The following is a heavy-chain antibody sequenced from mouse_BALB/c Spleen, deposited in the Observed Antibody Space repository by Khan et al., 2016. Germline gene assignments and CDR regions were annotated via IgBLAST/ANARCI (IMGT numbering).Heavy chain of an antibody. Sequence: QVQLKESGPGLVAPSQSLSITCTVSGFSLTSYGVSWVRQPPGKGLEWLGVIWGDGGTNYHSALISRLSISKDNSKSHVFLTLNSLQPHATDTYSCAITATVRYFDVCGAGTTVTVSS. CDR3: AITATVRYFDV. J-gene: IGHJ1*01. V-gene: IGHV2-3*01. CDR2: IWGDGGT. D-gene: IGHD1-2*01. CDR1: GFSLTSYG.